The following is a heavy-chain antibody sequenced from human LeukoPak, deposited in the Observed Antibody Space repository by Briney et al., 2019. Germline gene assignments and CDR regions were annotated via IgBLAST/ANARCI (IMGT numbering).Heavy chain of an antibody. Sequence: VASVKVSCTASGYTFTSYGISWVRQAPGQGLEWMGWISAYNGNTNYAQKLQGRVTMTTDTSTSTAYMELRSLRSDDTAVYYCARDLFRGARLVFAQQWPGGYWGQGTLVTVSS. CDR1: GYTFTSYG. CDR2: ISAYNGNT. J-gene: IGHJ4*02. V-gene: IGHV1-18*01. CDR3: ARDLFRGARLVFAQQWPGGY. D-gene: IGHD6-19*01.